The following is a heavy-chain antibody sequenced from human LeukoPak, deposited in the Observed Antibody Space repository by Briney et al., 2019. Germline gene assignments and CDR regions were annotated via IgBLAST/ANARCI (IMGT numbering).Heavy chain of an antibody. J-gene: IGHJ3*01. CDR3: ARGWYSGSPRAFDV. CDR1: GFTFGDYA. Sequence: GGSLRLSCTASGFTFGDYAMSWVRQAPGKGLAWVGVIRSKAYGGTTEYAASVKGRFTISRDDSKSIAYLQMNSLKTEDTAVYYCARGWYSGSPRAFDVWGQGTMVTVSS. CDR2: IRSKAYGGTT. V-gene: IGHV3-49*04. D-gene: IGHD1-26*01.